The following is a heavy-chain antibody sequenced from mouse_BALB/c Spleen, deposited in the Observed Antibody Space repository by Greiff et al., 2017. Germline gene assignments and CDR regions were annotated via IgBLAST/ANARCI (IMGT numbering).Heavy chain of an antibody. V-gene: IGHV1-4*02. CDR2: INPSSGYT. Sequence: QVQLQQSAAELARPGASVKMSCKASGYTFTSYTMHWVKQRPGQGLEWIGYINPSSGYTEYNQKFKDKTTLTADKSSSTAYMQLSSLTSEDSAVYYCARGGTVVATGQDYWGQGTTLTVSS. CDR1: GYTFTSYT. J-gene: IGHJ2*01. CDR3: ARGGTVVATGQDY. D-gene: IGHD1-1*01.